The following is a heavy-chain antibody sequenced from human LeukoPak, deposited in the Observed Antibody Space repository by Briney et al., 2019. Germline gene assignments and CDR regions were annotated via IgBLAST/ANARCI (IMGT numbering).Heavy chain of an antibody. V-gene: IGHV3-30-3*02. D-gene: IGHD2-15*01. CDR1: GFTFSSYA. Sequence: GGSLRLSCAASGFTFSSYAMHWVRQAPGKGLEWAAVISSYGDTKYYADSVQGRFAISRDNSKSTLCLQMNSLRAEDTAVYYCAKQLGYCSDGSCYFPYWGQGTLVTVSS. J-gene: IGHJ4*02. CDR2: ISSYGDTK. CDR3: AKQLGYCSDGSCYFPY.